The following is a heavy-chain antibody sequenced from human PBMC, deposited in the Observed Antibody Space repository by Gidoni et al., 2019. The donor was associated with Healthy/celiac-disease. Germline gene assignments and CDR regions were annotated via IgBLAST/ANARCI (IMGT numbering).Heavy chain of an antibody. CDR3: ARLPYYDFWSGGWFDP. D-gene: IGHD3-3*01. Sequence: EVQLVQSGAEVKKPVESLKISCKGYVYSFTTSCIGWVRQMPGKGLEGMGIIYPGDSDTRYSPSFQGQVTISADKSISTAYLQWSSLKASDTAMYYCARLPYYDFWSGGWFDPWGQGTLVTVSS. CDR1: VYSFTTSC. V-gene: IGHV5-51*01. CDR2: IYPGDSDT. J-gene: IGHJ5*02.